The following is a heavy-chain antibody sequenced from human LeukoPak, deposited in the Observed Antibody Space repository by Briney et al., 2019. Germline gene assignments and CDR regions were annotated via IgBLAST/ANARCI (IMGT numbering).Heavy chain of an antibody. CDR3: ARLVVSGMTNTHGLFDY. CDR2: IYYSGST. J-gene: IGHJ4*02. CDR1: GGSISGSSYY. V-gene: IGHV4-39*01. D-gene: IGHD2-15*01. Sequence: PSETLSLTCTVSGGSISGSSYYWGWIRQPPGKGLVWIGSIYYSGSTYYNPSLKSRVTMSVDTSKNQFSLKLSSVTAADTSVYYCARLVVSGMTNTHGLFDYWGQGTLVTDSS.